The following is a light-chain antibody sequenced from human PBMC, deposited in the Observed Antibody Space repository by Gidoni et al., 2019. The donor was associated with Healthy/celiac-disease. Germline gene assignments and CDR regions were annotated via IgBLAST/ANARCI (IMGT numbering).Light chain of an antibody. Sequence: SSELTQDSAVSVALGQTVRLTCQGDSLRSYYASWYQQKPGQAPVLVIYGKNNRPPGIPDRFSGSSSGNTASLTITGAQAEDEADYYCNSRDSSGNLYVVFGGGTKLTVL. J-gene: IGLJ2*01. CDR2: GKN. V-gene: IGLV3-19*01. CDR3: NSRDSSGNLYVV. CDR1: SLRSYY.